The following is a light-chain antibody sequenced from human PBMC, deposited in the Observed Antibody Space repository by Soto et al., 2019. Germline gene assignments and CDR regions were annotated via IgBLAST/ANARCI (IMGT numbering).Light chain of an antibody. CDR3: QQRNVWPPIT. J-gene: IGKJ5*01. CDR1: QSVRTS. CDR2: DAS. Sequence: EIVLTQSPRTLSLSPGERATLSCSASQSVRTSLAWYQHKPGQAPRLVIYDASLRANGVPARFGGSGSGTDFTLTINSLEPEDFAVYYCQQRNVWPPITFGQGTRLEIK. V-gene: IGKV3-11*01.